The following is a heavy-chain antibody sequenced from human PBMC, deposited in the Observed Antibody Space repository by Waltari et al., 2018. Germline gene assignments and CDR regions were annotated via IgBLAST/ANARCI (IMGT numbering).Heavy chain of an antibody. Sequence: QLRESGPGLVKSSETLSLTCTVSGGSIARPHYYWAWVRQPPGKGLEWVANVYSNGYTYYNPSLESRVTISVDTSKNQFSLNVRSVTAADTGVYFCATPGGNWLQVSYWGHGTLVNVSS. CDR3: ATPGGNWLQVSY. CDR1: GGSIARPHYY. V-gene: IGHV4-39*01. CDR2: VYSNGYT. J-gene: IGHJ4*01. D-gene: IGHD5-12*01.